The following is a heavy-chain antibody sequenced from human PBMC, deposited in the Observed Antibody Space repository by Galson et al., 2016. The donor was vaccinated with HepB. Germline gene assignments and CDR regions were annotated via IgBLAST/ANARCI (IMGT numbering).Heavy chain of an antibody. V-gene: IGHV3-30*04. J-gene: IGHJ4*02. CDR3: ARRRAPGRMAAGFDY. CDR2: ISSDGINK. CDR1: GFTFSSYA. D-gene: IGHD6-25*01. Sequence: SLRLSCAASGFTFSSYAMHWVRQPPGKGLEWVAVISSDGINKYYVDSVNGRFTISRDNSKNTLFLQMNSLRPKDTAVYYCARRRAPGRMAAGFDYWGQGTLVTVSS.